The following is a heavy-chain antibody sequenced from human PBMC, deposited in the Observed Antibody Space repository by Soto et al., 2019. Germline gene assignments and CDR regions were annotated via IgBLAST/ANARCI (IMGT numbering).Heavy chain of an antibody. J-gene: IGHJ5*02. CDR2: INHSGST. Sequence: SETLSLTCAVYGGSFSGYYWSWIRQPPGKGLEWIGEINHSGSTNYNPSLKSRVTISVDTSKNQFSLKLSSVTAADTAVYYCARGGDIVVVPAIVWFDPWGQGTLVTVSS. CDR3: ARGGDIVVVPAIVWFDP. V-gene: IGHV4-34*01. CDR1: GGSFSGYY. D-gene: IGHD2-2*01.